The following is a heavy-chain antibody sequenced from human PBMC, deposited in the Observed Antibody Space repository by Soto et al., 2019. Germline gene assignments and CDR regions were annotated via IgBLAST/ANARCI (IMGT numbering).Heavy chain of an antibody. CDR2: VSPGNGNA. V-gene: IGHV1-8*01. D-gene: IGHD2-21*02. J-gene: IGHJ4*02. CDR3: EVTTGF. CDR1: GYTFTDYD. Sequence: QVQVVQSRAEVKKPGASVKVSCKTSGYTFTDYDINWVRQATGQGLEWMGWVSPGNGNAGYAPQFQGRVTMTSDTSISTVYMELSSLTSEDTAVYICEVTTGFWGQGTMITVSS.